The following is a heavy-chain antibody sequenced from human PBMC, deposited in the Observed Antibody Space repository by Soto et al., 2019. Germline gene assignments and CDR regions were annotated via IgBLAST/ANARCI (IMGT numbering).Heavy chain of an antibody. CDR2: ISGSGGST. J-gene: IGHJ6*03. CDR1: GFTFSSYA. CDR3: AKDPVDIVATIKYYYYYMDV. D-gene: IGHD5-12*01. V-gene: IGHV3-23*01. Sequence: GGSLRLSCAASGFTFSSYAMSWVRQAPGKGLEWVSAISGSGGSTYYADSVKGRFTISRDNSKNTLYLQMNSLRAEDTAVYYCAKDPVDIVATIKYYYYYMDVWGKGTTVTVSS.